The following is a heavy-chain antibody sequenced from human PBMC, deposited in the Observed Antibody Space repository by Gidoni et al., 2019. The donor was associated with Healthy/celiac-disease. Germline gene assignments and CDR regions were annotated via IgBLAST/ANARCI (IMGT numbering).Heavy chain of an antibody. J-gene: IGHJ4*02. CDR1: GFTFSSYA. V-gene: IGHV3-23*01. CDR3: AKQENWNYEIDLDY. CDR2: ISGSGGST. D-gene: IGHD1-7*01. Sequence: EVQLLESGGGLVQPGGSLRLSCAASGFTFSSYAMSWVRQAPGQGLERVSAISGSGGSTYYADSVKGRFTISRDNSKNTLYLQMNSLRAEDTAVYYCAKQENWNYEIDLDYWGQGTLVTVSS.